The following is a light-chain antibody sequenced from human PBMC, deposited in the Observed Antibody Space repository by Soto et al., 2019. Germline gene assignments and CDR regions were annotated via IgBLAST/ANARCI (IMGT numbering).Light chain of an antibody. CDR3: KSYAGSNTYV. CDR1: KNDIGVYDF. V-gene: IGLV2-8*01. J-gene: IGLJ1*01. CDR2: EVV. Sequence: QSVLTQPPSASGSPGQSVTISCTGIKNDIGVYDFVSWYQHHPGKAPRLIIYEVVQRPSGVPDRFSGSKSGNTASLTVSGLQAADEADYFCKSYAGSNTYVFGSGTKV.